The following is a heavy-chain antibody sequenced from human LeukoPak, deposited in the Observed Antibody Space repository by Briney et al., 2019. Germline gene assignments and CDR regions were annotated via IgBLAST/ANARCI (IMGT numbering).Heavy chain of an antibody. CDR3: AGDRGYLQFDY. CDR1: GFTFSSRW. V-gene: IGHV3-7*03. J-gene: IGHJ4*02. CDR2: IKEDGSQK. Sequence: GGSLRLSCSASGFTFSSRWMSWVRQAPGKGLEWVANIKEDGSQKYYADSVKGRFTISRDNAKNSLYLQLSSLRAEDTAMYYCAGDRGYLQFDYWGQGTLVTVSS. D-gene: IGHD3-10*01.